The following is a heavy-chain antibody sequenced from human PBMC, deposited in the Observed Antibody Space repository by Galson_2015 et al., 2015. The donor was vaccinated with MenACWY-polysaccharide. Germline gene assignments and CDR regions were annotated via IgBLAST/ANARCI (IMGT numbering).Heavy chain of an antibody. J-gene: IGHJ4*02. CDR2: ISAYNGNK. D-gene: IGHD6-19*01. CDR1: GYTFTDFG. Sequence: SAKVSCKASGYTFTDFGISWVRQAPGQGLEWLGWISAYNGNKHYAQKLQGRVTITTDTSTSTAYMESRILRSDDPAVYYSTRDLGHITVACIFFDYWGQGTLVTVSS. V-gene: IGHV1-18*01. CDR3: TRDLGHITVACIFFDY.